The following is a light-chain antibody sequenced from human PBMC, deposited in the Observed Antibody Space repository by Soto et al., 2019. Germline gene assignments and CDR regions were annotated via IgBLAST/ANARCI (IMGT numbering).Light chain of an antibody. CDR2: DVS. V-gene: IGLV2-14*01. CDR3: CSYTRSGTLI. CDR1: SSDIGDYNY. Sequence: QSALTQPASVSGSPGQSITISCVGTSSDIGDYNYVSWYQQHPGKVPKVIIYDVSNRPSGVSYRFSATKSGNTASLTIFGLQAEDEAVYYCCSYTRSGTLIFGTGTNVTV. J-gene: IGLJ1*01.